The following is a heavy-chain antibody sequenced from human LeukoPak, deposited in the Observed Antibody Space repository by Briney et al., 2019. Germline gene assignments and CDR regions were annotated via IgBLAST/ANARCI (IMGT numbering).Heavy chain of an antibody. CDR2: INPDGSTT. CDR3: ARGYSGSYRVDY. J-gene: IGHJ4*02. D-gene: IGHD1-26*01. Sequence: GGSLRLSCAASGFTFSNYWMHWVRQAPGKGVVWVSRINPDGSTTNYADSVMGRFTISRDNAKNTLYLQMNSLRAEDTAVYYCARGYSGSYRVDYWGQGTLVTVSS. CDR1: GFTFSNYW. V-gene: IGHV3-74*01.